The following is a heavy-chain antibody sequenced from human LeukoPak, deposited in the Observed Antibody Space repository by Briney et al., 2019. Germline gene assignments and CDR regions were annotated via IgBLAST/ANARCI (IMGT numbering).Heavy chain of an antibody. D-gene: IGHD6-13*01. CDR3: ARDRAAAA. V-gene: IGHV3-21*01. Sequence: PGGSLRLSCTASGFTFSSYSMNWVRQAPGKGREWVASISSSSSYIYYADSVKGRFTISRDNAKNSLYLQMNSLRAEDTAVYYCARDRAAAAWGQGTLVTVSS. CDR1: GFTFSSYS. CDR2: ISSSSSYI. J-gene: IGHJ5*02.